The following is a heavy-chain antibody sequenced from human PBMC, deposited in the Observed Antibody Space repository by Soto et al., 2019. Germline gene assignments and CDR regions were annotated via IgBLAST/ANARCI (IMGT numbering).Heavy chain of an antibody. V-gene: IGHV4-31*03. CDR2: IYYSGST. CDR1: GGSISSGGYY. Sequence: PSETLSLTCTVSGGSISSGGYYWSWIRQHPGKGLEWIGYIYYSGSTNYNPSLKSRVTISVDTSKNQFSLKLSSVTAADTAVYYCARGRYSYGSWYYGMDVWGQGTMVTVSS. J-gene: IGHJ6*02. CDR3: ARGRYSYGSWYYGMDV. D-gene: IGHD5-18*01.